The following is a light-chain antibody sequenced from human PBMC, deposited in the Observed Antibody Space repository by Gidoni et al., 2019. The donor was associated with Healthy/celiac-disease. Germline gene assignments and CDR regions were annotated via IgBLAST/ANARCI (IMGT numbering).Light chain of an antibody. CDR1: QGISCD. Sequence: AIRMTQSPSSFSASTGDRVTITCRASQGISCDLAWYQQKPGKAPKLLIYAASTLQSGVPSRFSGSGSGTDFTLTISCLQSEDFATYYCQQYYSYPQTFGPGTKVDIK. V-gene: IGKV1-8*01. CDR3: QQYYSYPQT. J-gene: IGKJ3*01. CDR2: AAS.